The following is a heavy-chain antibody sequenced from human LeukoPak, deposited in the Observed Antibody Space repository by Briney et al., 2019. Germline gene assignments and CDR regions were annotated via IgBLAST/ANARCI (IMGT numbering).Heavy chain of an antibody. CDR3: ARVRYTSGWKNAFDV. CDR2: INPNSGAP. Sequence: ASVKVSCKASGYTFSDYYLHWVRQAPGQGLEWMAWINPNSGAPRDAPKFQGRLTVTRDTSITTTYMELSGLTSDDSATYYCARVRYTSGWKNAFDVWGQGTMVTVSS. CDR1: GYTFSDYY. V-gene: IGHV1-2*02. D-gene: IGHD6-19*01. J-gene: IGHJ3*01.